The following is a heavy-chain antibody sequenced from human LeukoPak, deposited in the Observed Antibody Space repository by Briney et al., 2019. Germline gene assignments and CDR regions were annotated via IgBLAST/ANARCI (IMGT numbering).Heavy chain of an antibody. J-gene: IGHJ4*02. CDR1: GFKFDDFA. CDR2: ICGDGSCE. V-gene: IGHV3-43*02. Sequence: GGSLRLSCAASGFKFDDFAMHGGRQAPGKGLEWVSLICGDGSCEYYADSVKGRFTVSRDNSKNVLYLQMNILRIEDTAFYYCARDYGDRPDYWGRGTLVSVSS. CDR3: ARDYGDRPDY. D-gene: IGHD4-17*01.